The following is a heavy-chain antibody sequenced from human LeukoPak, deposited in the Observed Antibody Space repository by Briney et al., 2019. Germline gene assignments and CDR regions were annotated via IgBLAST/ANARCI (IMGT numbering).Heavy chain of an antibody. V-gene: IGHV4-30-4*08. Sequence: PSETLSLTCTVSGGSISSGDYYWSWIRQPPGKGLEWFGYIYYSGSTYYNPSLKSRVTISVDTSKNQFSLKLSSVTAADTAVYYCARVRGVTDWFDPWGQGTLVTVSS. CDR3: ARVRGVTDWFDP. J-gene: IGHJ5*02. CDR1: GGSISSGDYY. CDR2: IYYSGST. D-gene: IGHD2-21*02.